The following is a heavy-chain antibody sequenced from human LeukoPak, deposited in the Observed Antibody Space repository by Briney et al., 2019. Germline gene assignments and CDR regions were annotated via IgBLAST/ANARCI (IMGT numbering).Heavy chain of an antibody. V-gene: IGHV4-59*01. CDR3: ARGAVASSFPEYFQH. J-gene: IGHJ1*01. CDR1: GGSISSYY. CDR2: IYYSGNT. Sequence: SETLSLTCTVSGGSISSYYWTWIRQPPGKGLEWIGCIYYSGNTNYNPSLKSRVTISVDTSKNQFSLKLSSVTPADTAVYYCARGAVASSFPEYFQHWGQGTLVTVSS. D-gene: IGHD6-19*01.